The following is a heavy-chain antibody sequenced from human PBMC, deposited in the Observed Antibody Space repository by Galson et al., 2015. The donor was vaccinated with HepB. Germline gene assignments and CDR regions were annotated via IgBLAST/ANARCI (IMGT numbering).Heavy chain of an antibody. CDR2: IYPGDSDT. CDR3: ARRGAVAAAGTWWFDP. Sequence: GAEVKKPGESLKISCKGSGYSFTSYWIGWVRQMPGKGLEWMGIIYPGDSDTRYSPSFQGQVTISADKSISTAYLQWSSLKASDTAMYYCARRGAVAAAGTWWFDPWGQGTLVTVSS. CDR1: GYSFTSYW. J-gene: IGHJ5*02. D-gene: IGHD6-13*01. V-gene: IGHV5-51*03.